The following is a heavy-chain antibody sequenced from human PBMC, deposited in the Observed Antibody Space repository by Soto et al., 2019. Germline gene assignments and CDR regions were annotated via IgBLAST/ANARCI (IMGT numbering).Heavy chain of an antibody. Sequence: KSSETLSLTCTVSGGSISSYYWSWIRQPAGKGLEWIGRIYTSGSTNYNPSLKSRVTMSVDTSKNQFSLKLSSVTAADTAVYYCALTLIQWLVPPYYFDSWGQGTLVTVSS. V-gene: IGHV4-4*07. J-gene: IGHJ4*01. CDR1: GGSISSYY. D-gene: IGHD6-19*01. CDR2: IYTSGST. CDR3: ALTLIQWLVPPYYFDS.